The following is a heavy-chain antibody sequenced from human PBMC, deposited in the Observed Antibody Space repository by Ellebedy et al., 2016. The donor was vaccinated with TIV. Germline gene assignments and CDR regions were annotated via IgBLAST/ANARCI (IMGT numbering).Heavy chain of an antibody. Sequence: GGSLRLSCAASGFTLSDYYMSWIRQAPGKGLEWVSTIYSSGGTYYAGSVKGRFTISRDNSKNTLYLQMNSLRAEDTAVYYCAKDQAVAGYGMDVWGQGTTVTVSS. J-gene: IGHJ6*02. CDR3: AKDQAVAGYGMDV. D-gene: IGHD6-19*01. V-gene: IGHV3-53*01. CDR1: GFTLSDYY. CDR2: IYSSGGT.